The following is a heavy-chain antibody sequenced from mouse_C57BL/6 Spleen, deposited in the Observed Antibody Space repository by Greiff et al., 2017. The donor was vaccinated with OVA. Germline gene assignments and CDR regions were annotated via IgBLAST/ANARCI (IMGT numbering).Heavy chain of an antibody. V-gene: IGHV1-7*01. CDR3: ADGAVGDWTTTTDWCFDV. D-gene: IGHD1-1*01. CDR1: GYTFTSYW. Sequence: QVQLQQSGAELAKPGASVKLSCKASGYTFTSYWMHWVKQRPGQGLEWIGYINPSSGYTKYNQKFKDKATLTADKSSSTAYMQLSSLTYVDSAVYYCADGAVGDWTTTTDWCFDVWGTGTTVTVSS. J-gene: IGHJ1*03. CDR2: INPSSGYT.